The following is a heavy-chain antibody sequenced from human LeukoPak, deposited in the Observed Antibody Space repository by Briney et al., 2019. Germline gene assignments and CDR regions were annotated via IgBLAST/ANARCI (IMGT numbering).Heavy chain of an antibody. CDR3: ARAPYYYDSSGCFDY. J-gene: IGHJ4*02. Sequence: ASETLSLTCTVSGGSISSYYWSWIRQPPGKGLEWIGYIYYSGSTNYNPSLKSRVTISVDTSKNQFSLKLSSVTAADTAVYYCARAPYYYDSSGCFDYWGQGTLVTVSS. CDR1: GGSISSYY. D-gene: IGHD3-22*01. V-gene: IGHV4-59*12. CDR2: IYYSGST.